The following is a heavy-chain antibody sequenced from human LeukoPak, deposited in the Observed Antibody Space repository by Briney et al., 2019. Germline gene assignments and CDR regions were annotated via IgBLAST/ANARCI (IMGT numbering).Heavy chain of an antibody. CDR1: GGSISSYY. D-gene: IGHD3-10*01. CDR2: IYYSGST. J-gene: IGHJ4*02. CDR3: ARRSGFGRDFDY. V-gene: IGHV4-59*12. Sequence: SETLSLTCTVSGGSISSYYWSWIRQPPGKGLEWIGYIYYSGSTYYNPSLKSRVTISVDTSKNQFSLKLSSVTAADTAVYYCARRSGFGRDFDYWGQGTLVTVSS.